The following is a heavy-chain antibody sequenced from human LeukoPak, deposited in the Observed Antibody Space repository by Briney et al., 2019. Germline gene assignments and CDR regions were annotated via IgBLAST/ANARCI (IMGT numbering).Heavy chain of an antibody. Sequence: GGSLRLSCAASGFTFSSYGMHWVRQAPGKGLEWVAVTSYDGSNKYYADSVKGRFTISRDNSKNTLFLQMNSLRAEDTAVYYCAKGRGVPYEVVTAILDPWGQGTLVTVSS. CDR2: TSYDGSNK. D-gene: IGHD2-21*02. V-gene: IGHV3-30*18. J-gene: IGHJ5*02. CDR3: AKGRGVPYEVVTAILDP. CDR1: GFTFSSYG.